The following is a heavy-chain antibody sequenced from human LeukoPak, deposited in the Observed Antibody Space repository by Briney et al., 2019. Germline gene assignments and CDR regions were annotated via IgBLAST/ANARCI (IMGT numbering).Heavy chain of an antibody. CDR3: AKGSSSGWYDYFDY. J-gene: IGHJ4*02. CDR1: GYTFSSYN. Sequence: GGSLRLSCAASGYTFSSYNMNWVRQAPGKGLEWVSYISSSGSTIYYADSVKGRFSISRDNSKNTLYLQMHSLRAEDTGVYYCAKGSSSGWYDYFDYWGQGTLVTVSS. D-gene: IGHD6-19*01. V-gene: IGHV3-48*01. CDR2: ISSSGSTI.